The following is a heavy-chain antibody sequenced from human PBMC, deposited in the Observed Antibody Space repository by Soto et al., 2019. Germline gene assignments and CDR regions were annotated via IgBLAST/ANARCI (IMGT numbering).Heavy chain of an antibody. CDR1: GFTFSSYG. Sequence: GGSLRLSCAASGFTFSSYGMHWVRQAPGKGLEWVAVIWYDGSNKYYADSVKGRFTISRDNSKNTLYLQMNSLRAEDTAVYYCARGTRLRSGEYYFDYWGQGTLVTVSS. J-gene: IGHJ4*02. V-gene: IGHV3-33*01. CDR2: IWYDGSNK. D-gene: IGHD5-12*01. CDR3: ARGTRLRSGEYYFDY.